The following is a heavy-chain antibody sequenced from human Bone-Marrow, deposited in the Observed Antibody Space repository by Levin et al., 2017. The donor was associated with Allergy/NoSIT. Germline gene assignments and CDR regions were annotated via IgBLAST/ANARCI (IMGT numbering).Heavy chain of an antibody. V-gene: IGHV1-69*02. D-gene: IGHD2-2*02. CDR3: ARSPYCSSTSCYTKGIPSYDYYGMDV. Sequence: GASVKVSCKASGGTFSSYTISWVRQAPGQGLEWMGRIIPILGIANYAQKFQGRVTITADKSTSTAYMELSSLRSEDTAVYYCARSPYCSSTSCYTKGIPSYDYYGMDVWGQGTTVTVSS. CDR1: GGTFSSYT. J-gene: IGHJ6*02. CDR2: IIPILGIA.